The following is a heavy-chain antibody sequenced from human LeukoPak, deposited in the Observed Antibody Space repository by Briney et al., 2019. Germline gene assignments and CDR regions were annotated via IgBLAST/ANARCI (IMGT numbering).Heavy chain of an antibody. J-gene: IGHJ3*02. CDR2: ISSSSSYI. V-gene: IGHV3-21*01. CDR3: ARDGYNWIKDAFDI. Sequence: PGGSLRLFCAASGFTFSSYSMNWVRQAPGKGLEWVSSISSSSSYIYYADSVKGRFTISRDNAKNSLYLQMNSLRAEDTAVYYCARDGYNWIKDAFDIWGQGTMVTVSS. CDR1: GFTFSSYS. D-gene: IGHD1/OR15-1a*01.